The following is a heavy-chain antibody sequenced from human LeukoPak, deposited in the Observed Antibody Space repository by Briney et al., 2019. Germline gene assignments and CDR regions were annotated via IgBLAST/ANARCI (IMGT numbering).Heavy chain of an antibody. CDR2: IYHNGST. J-gene: IGHJ3*02. D-gene: IGHD5-18*01. CDR3: AGTAMVTIRNAFDI. V-gene: IGHV4-38-2*02. Sequence: SETLSLTCTVSGYSISSGYRWGWIRQPPGKGLEWIGSIYHNGSTYYNPSLKSRVPISVDTSKNQFSLKLSSVTAADTAVYYCAGTAMVTIRNAFDIWGQGTMVTVSS. CDR1: GYSISSGYR.